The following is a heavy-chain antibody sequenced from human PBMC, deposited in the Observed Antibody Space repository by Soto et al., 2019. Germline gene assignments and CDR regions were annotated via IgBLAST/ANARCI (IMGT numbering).Heavy chain of an antibody. V-gene: IGHV3-30-3*01. CDR1: GFTFSSYA. J-gene: IGHJ6*02. CDR2: ISYDGSNK. CDR3: ARELGTYYGSGSYTYYGMDV. Sequence: QVQLVESGGGVVQPGRSLRLSCAASGFTFSSYAMHWVRQAPGKGLEWVAVISYDGSNKYYADSVKGRFTISRDNSKNTLYLQMNSLRAEDTAVYYCARELGTYYGSGSYTYYGMDVWGQGTTVTVSS. D-gene: IGHD3-10*01.